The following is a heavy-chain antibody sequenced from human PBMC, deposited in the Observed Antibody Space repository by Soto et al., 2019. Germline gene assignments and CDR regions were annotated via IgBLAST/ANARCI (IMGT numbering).Heavy chain of an antibody. CDR2: INYSGST. CDR3: ARAEEGDMWAPTQIDI. D-gene: IGHD2-15*01. CDR1: GGSISSGSYY. Sequence: QVQLQESGPGLVKPSQTLSLTCTVSGGSISSGSYYWSWFRHHPGKGLEWIGYINYSGSTYYKSSLQSRVSISVDTSKNQFSLKLSSAIAADTAVYYCARAEEGDMWAPTQIDIWGQGTMVTVSS. V-gene: IGHV4-31*03. J-gene: IGHJ3*02.